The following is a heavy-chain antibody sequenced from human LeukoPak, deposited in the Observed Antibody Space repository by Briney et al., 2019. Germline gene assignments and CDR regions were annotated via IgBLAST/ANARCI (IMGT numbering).Heavy chain of an antibody. V-gene: IGHV4-59*01. CDR1: DGSISSYY. CDR3: ARVVTTFGVINYFDW. CDR2: IYFSGAT. Sequence: SETLSLTCTVSDGSISSYYWTWIRQPPGKGLEWVGYIYFSGATNYNPSLKSRVTISRDTSKNQVSLKLSSVTAADTAVYFCARVVTTFGVINYFDWWGQGTLVTVS. D-gene: IGHD3-3*01. J-gene: IGHJ4*02.